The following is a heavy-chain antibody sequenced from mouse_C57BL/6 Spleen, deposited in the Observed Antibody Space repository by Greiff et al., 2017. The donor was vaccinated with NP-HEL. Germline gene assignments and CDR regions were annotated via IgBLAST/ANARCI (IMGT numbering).Heavy chain of an antibody. Sequence: EVKLMESGGGLVQPGGSLSLSCAASGFTFTDYYMSWVRQPPGKALEWLGFIRNKANGYAKEYSASVKGRFTISRDNSQSILYHPMNALRAEDSATYYCARYYYAMDYWGQGTSVTVSS. CDR1: GFTFTDYY. CDR3: ARYYYAMDY. J-gene: IGHJ4*01. CDR2: IRNKANGYAK. V-gene: IGHV7-3*01.